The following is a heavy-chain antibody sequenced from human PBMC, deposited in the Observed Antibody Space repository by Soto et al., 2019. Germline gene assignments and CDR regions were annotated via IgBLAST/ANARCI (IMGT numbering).Heavy chain of an antibody. V-gene: IGHV1-8*01. Sequence: QVQLVQSGAEVKKSGASVKVSCKASGYTFTSHDINWVRQATGHGLEWMGWMNPNSGNTGYAQKFQGRVTMTRNTSISTAYVELGSLRSEDTAVYYCARRDYGVYARFDYWGQGTLVTVSS. D-gene: IGHD4-17*01. J-gene: IGHJ4*02. CDR2: MNPNSGNT. CDR1: GYTFTSHD. CDR3: ARRDYGVYARFDY.